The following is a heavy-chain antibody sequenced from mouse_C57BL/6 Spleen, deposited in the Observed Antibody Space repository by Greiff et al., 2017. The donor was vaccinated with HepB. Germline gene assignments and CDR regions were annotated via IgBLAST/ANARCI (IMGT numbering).Heavy chain of an antibody. Sequence: AAGGVDFSRYWMSWVRRAPGKGLEWIGEINPDSSTINYAPSLKDKFIISRDNAKNTLYLQMSKVRSEDTALYYCARRGYRDYFDYWGQGTTLTVSS. CDR3: ARRGYRDYFDY. D-gene: IGHD2-14*01. V-gene: IGHV4-1*01. CDR2: INPDSSTI. CDR1: GVDFSRYW. J-gene: IGHJ2*01.